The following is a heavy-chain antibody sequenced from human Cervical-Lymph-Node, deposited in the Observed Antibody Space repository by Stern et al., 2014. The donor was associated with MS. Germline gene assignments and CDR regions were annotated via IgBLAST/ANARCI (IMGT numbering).Heavy chain of an antibody. J-gene: IGHJ4*02. D-gene: IGHD4-23*01. CDR3: ATHLDYGGNVGLLAIDY. Sequence: EVQLVESGAEVKKPGESLKISCKGSGYTFTSYWIGWVRQMPGIGLEWMGMIYPGDSDTTYSPSFQGQVTISADKSISTAYLQWSSLKASDTAVYYCATHLDYGGNVGLLAIDYWGQGTLVTVSS. CDR1: GYTFTSYW. V-gene: IGHV5-51*03. CDR2: IYPGDSDT.